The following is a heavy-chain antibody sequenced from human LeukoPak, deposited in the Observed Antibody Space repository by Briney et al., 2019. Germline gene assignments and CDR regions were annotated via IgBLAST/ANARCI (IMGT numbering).Heavy chain of an antibody. Sequence: GGSLRLSCAASGFTLSRYEMNWVRQAPGKGLEWVSYISSSGSTIYYADSVKGRFTISRDNAKNSLYLQMNSLRAEDTAVYYCAREKHYDILTIGRFDYWGQGTLVTVSS. CDR3: AREKHYDILTIGRFDY. V-gene: IGHV3-48*03. CDR2: ISSSGSTI. J-gene: IGHJ4*02. D-gene: IGHD3-9*01. CDR1: GFTLSRYE.